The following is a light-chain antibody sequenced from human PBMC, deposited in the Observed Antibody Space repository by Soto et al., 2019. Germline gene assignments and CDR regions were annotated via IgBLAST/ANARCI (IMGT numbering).Light chain of an antibody. V-gene: IGKV2-30*01. Sequence: DTVMTQSPLSLPVTLGQPASISGRSSQSLVYSDGNTYLNWFQQRPGQSPRRLIYGASHRATGIPARFSGSGSGTNFTLTISSLEPEDFAVYYCQQRSNWPPITFGQGTRLEI. J-gene: IGKJ5*01. CDR2: GAS. CDR3: QQRSNWPPIT. CDR1: QSLVYSDGNTY.